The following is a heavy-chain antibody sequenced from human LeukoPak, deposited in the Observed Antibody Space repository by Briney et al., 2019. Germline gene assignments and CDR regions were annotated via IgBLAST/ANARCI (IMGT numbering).Heavy chain of an antibody. Sequence: GESLKISCKGSGYDFTNYWIAWVRQMPGKGLEWMGFVYPDDSDTRYSPSFEGQVTFSADKSINTAYLQWSALRASDTAMFYCARVTTVVSTNVMPVPATDYFDYWGQGTLVTVFS. CDR3: ARVTTVVSTNVMPVPATDYFDY. CDR1: GYDFTNYW. D-gene: IGHD4-23*01. J-gene: IGHJ4*02. V-gene: IGHV5-51*01. CDR2: VYPDDSDT.